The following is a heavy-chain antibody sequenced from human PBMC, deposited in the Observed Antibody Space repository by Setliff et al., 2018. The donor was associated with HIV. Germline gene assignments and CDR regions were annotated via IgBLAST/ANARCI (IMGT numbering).Heavy chain of an antibody. V-gene: IGHV4-39*01. CDR3: ARYCSSTSCYMGAFDI. D-gene: IGHD2-2*02. CDR2: IYYSGST. CDR1: GGSISSSSYY. J-gene: IGHJ3*02. Sequence: SETLSLTCTVSGGSISSSSYYWGWIRQPPGKGLEWIGSIYYSGSTYYNPSLKSRVTISVDTSKNQFSLKLSSVTAADTAVYYCARYCSSTSCYMGAFDIWGQGTMVTVSS.